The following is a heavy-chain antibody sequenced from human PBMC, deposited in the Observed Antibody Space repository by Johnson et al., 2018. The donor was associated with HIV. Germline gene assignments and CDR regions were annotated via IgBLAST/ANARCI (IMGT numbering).Heavy chain of an antibody. D-gene: IGHD6-13*01. V-gene: IGHV3-11*01. CDR1: GFTFKDYY. CDR2: ISRSGSTI. J-gene: IGHJ3*02. Sequence: QVQLVESGGGLVKPGGSLRLSCAASGFTFKDYYMNWVRQTPGKGLEWVSHISRSGSTIYYGDSVKGRFTISRDNSKNTLYLYMTSLRSDDKTTYYCAKDWGAAAGSGAFDIWGQGTLVTVSS. CDR3: AKDWGAAAGSGAFDI.